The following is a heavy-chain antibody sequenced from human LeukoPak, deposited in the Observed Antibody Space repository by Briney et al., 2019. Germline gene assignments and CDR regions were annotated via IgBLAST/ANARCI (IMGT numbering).Heavy chain of an antibody. CDR1: GFTFSSYG. CDR3: ARGITMIVVAPGY. J-gene: IGHJ4*02. CDR2: IWYDGSNK. V-gene: IGHV3-33*01. Sequence: GGSLRLSCAASGFTFSSYGMHRVRQAPGKGLEWVAVIWYDGSNKYYADSVKGRFTISRDNSKNTLYLQMNSLRAENTAVYYCARGITMIVVAPGYWGQGTLVTVSS. D-gene: IGHD3-22*01.